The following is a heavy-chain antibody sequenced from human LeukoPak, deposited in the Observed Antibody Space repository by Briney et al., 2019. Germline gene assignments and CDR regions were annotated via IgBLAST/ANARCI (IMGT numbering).Heavy chain of an antibody. V-gene: IGHV1-2*02. CDR3: ARDQEGSSSAFDY. CDR2: INPNSGGT. Sequence: ASVKVSCKASGYTFTGYYMHWVRQAPGQGLEWKGWINPNSGGTNYAQKFQGRVTMTRDTSISTAYMELSRLRSDDTAVYYCARDQEGSSSAFDYWGQGTLVTVSS. D-gene: IGHD6-6*01. CDR1: GYTFTGYY. J-gene: IGHJ4*02.